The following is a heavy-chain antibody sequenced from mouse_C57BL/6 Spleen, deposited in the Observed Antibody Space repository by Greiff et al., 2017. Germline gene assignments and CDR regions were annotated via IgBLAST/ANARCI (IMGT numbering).Heavy chain of an antibody. CDR1: GYTFTDYY. CDR2: INPNNGGT. J-gene: IGHJ2*01. V-gene: IGHV1-26*01. CDR3: ALYDYDVYYFDY. D-gene: IGHD2-4*01. Sequence: VQLKESGPELVKPGASVKISCKASGYTFTDYYMNWVKQSHGKSLEWIGDINPNNGGTSYNQKFKGKATLTVDKSSRTAYMELRSLTSEDSAVYYCALYDYDVYYFDYWGQGTTLTVSS.